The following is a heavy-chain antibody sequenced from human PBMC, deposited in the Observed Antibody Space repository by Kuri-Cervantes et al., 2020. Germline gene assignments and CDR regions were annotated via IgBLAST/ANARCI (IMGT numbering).Heavy chain of an antibody. CDR2: IYWDDDK. D-gene: IGHD6-13*01. J-gene: IGHJ4*02. CDR1: GFSLSTSGVG. V-gene: IGHV2-5*02. CDR3: ARSGYSSSWYGGAGVYYFDY. Sequence: SGPTLVKPTQTPTLTCTFSGFSLSTSGVGVGWIRQPPGKALEWLALIYWDDDKRYSPSLKSRLTITKDTSKNQVVLTMTNMDPVDTATYYCARSGYSSSWYGGAGVYYFDYWGQGTRVTVSS.